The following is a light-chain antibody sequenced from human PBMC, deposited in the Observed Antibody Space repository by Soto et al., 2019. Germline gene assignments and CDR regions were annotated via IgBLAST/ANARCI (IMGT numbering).Light chain of an antibody. V-gene: IGKV4-1*01. Sequence: DIVMTQSPDSLAVSLGARATLTCKSSQTVFYSSDNKNYLSWYQHKPGQPPKLLISWASTRESGVPDRLSGRGSGTDFTLTISSLQAEDVAIYYCQQYYTTPVTFGPGTKVNVK. CDR2: WAS. CDR3: QQYYTTPVT. J-gene: IGKJ3*01. CDR1: QTVFYSSDNKNY.